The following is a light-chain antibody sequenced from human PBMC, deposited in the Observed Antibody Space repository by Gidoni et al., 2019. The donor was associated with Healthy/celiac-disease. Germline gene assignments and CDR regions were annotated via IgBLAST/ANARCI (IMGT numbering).Light chain of an antibody. CDR2: WAS. V-gene: IGKV4-1*01. CDR3: QQYYRSPCS. J-gene: IGKJ2*04. CDR1: QSVLYSSNNKNY. Sequence: DIVMTQSPDSLAASLGERATINCKSSQSVLYSSNNKNYLAWYQQKPGQPPKLLIYWASTRESGVPDRFSGSGSGTDFTLTISSLQAEDVAVYYCQQYYRSPCSFGLGTKLEIK.